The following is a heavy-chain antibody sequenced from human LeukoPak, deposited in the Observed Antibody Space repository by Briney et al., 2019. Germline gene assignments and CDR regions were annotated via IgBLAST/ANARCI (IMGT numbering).Heavy chain of an antibody. Sequence: GGSLRLSCAASGFTFSSSWMTWVRQAPGKGLEWVANIKQDGSEKNYVDSVKGRFTISRDDAKSSLYLQMNSLRAEDTAVYYCARGLLAAAGIDYWGQGALVTVSS. CDR2: IKQDGSEK. J-gene: IGHJ4*02. CDR1: GFTFSSSW. CDR3: ARGLLAAAGIDY. V-gene: IGHV3-7*04. D-gene: IGHD6-13*01.